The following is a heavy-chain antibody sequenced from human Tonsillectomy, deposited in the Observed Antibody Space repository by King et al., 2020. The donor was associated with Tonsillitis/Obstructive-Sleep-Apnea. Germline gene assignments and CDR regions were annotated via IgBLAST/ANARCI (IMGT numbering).Heavy chain of an antibody. CDR1: GFSFSSYA. J-gene: IGHJ4*02. Sequence: QVQLVESGGGVVQPGRSLRLSCAASGFSFSSYAMHWVRQAPGKGLEWVAVISYDGSNKYYADSVKGRFTISRDNSKNTLYLQMNSLRVEDTAVYYCAREGYSSFDYWGQGTLVTVSS. D-gene: IGHD6-19*01. V-gene: IGHV3-30*04. CDR2: ISYDGSNK. CDR3: AREGYSSFDY.